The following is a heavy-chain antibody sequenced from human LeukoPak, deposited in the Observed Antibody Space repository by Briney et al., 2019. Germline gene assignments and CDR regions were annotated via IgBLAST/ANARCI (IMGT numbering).Heavy chain of an antibody. CDR2: IRSKANSYAT. CDR1: GFTFSGSA. CDR3: TRLGYNYDSSDDH. V-gene: IGHV3-73*01. D-gene: IGHD3-22*01. J-gene: IGHJ4*02. Sequence: GGSLRLSCAASGFTFSGSAMHWVRQASGKGLEWLGRIRSKANSYATVYAASVKGRFTISRDDSKNTAYLQMNSLKTEDTAVYYCTRLGYNYDSSDDHWGQGTLVTVSS.